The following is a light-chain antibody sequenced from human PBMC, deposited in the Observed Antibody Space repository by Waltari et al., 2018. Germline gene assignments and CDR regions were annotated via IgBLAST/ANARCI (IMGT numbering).Light chain of an antibody. CDR3: CSYGGVNTLGVL. Sequence: QSALTQPASVSGSPGQSITITCTGSSADVGGYNLFSWYQHPPGQAPRLLIYEVNERPSGIPSRFSGSKSGNTASLTISGLQIEDEADYYCCSYGGVNTLGVLFGGGSKLTV. V-gene: IGLV2-23*02. J-gene: IGLJ2*01. CDR2: EVN. CDR1: SADVGGYNL.